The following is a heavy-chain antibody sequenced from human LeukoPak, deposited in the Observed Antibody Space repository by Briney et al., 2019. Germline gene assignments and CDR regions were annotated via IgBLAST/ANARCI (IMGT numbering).Heavy chain of an antibody. Sequence: GGSLRLSCAASGFTFDDYAMHWVRQAPGKGLEWVSGISWNSGSIGYADSVKGRFTISGDNAKNSLYLQMNSLRAEDTALYYCAKDIVAAAGKAFSSNWFDPWGQGTLVTVSS. D-gene: IGHD6-13*01. CDR1: GFTFDDYA. J-gene: IGHJ5*02. V-gene: IGHV3-9*01. CDR3: AKDIVAAAGKAFSSNWFDP. CDR2: ISWNSGSI.